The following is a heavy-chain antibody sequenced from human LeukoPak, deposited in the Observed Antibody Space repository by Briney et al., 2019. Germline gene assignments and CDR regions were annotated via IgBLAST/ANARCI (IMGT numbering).Heavy chain of an antibody. V-gene: IGHV5-51*01. D-gene: IGHD3-3*01. CDR3: ARRITIFGVVNYFDY. Sequence: GESLKISCKGSGYSFTSYWIGWVRQMPGKGLEWMGIIYPGDSDTRYSPSFQGQVTISADKSISTAYLQWSSLKASDTAMYYCARRITIFGVVNYFDYWGQGTLVTVFS. J-gene: IGHJ4*02. CDR2: IYPGDSDT. CDR1: GYSFTSYW.